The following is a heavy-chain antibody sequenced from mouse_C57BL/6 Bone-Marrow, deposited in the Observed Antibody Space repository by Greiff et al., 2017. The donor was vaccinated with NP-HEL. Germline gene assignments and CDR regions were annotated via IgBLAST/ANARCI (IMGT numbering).Heavy chain of an antibody. J-gene: IGHJ4*01. Sequence: DVQLVESGEGLVKPGGSLKLSCAASGFTFSSYAMSWVRQTPEKRLEWVAYISSGGDYIYYADTVKGRFTISRDNARNTLYLQMSSLKSEDTAMYYCTRDNYGSRMDYWGQGTSVTVSS. V-gene: IGHV5-9-1*02. CDR3: TRDNYGSRMDY. CDR2: ISSGGDYI. CDR1: GFTFSSYA. D-gene: IGHD1-1*01.